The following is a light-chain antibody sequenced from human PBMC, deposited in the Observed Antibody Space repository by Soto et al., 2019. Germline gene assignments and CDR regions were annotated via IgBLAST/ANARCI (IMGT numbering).Light chain of an antibody. CDR1: IDDVTAYYR. J-gene: IGLJ1*01. CDR3: SVYTRTSTYV. V-gene: IGLV2-18*01. CDR2: DVS. Sequence: QSVLTQPPSVSGSPGQSVTISCSGTIDDVTAYYRVSWYQQTPGTAPKLMIYDVSNRPSGVPDRFSGSRSGNTASLTISGLQAEDEGDYYCSVYTRTSTYVFGTGSKVTGL.